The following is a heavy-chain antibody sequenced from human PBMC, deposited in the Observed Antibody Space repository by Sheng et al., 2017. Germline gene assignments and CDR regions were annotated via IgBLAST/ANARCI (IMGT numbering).Heavy chain of an antibody. CDR1: GFSFSDYY. J-gene: IGHJ6*03. CDR2: ISSSGSTI. D-gene: IGHD3-22*01. V-gene: IGHV3-11*04. CDR3: ARDGMVMSSYMDV. Sequence: VQLVESGGGLVQPGGSLRLSCAASGFSFSDYYMDWVRQAPGQGLEWVSYISSSGSTIYYADSVKGRFTISRDNAKNSLYLQMNSLRAEDTAVYYCARDGMVMSSYMDVWGQGTTVTVSS.